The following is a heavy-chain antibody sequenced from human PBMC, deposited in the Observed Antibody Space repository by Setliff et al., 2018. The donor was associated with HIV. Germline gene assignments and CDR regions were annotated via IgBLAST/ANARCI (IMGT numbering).Heavy chain of an antibody. CDR3: ARDHGGNSGYNWFDP. CDR1: GDAFTDYY. J-gene: IGHJ5*02. D-gene: IGHD2-21*02. V-gene: IGHV1-2*02. CDR2: IKPNSGDT. Sequence: ASVKVSCKASGDAFTDYYIHWVRQAPGQGLEWMGWIKPNSGDTNYAQNFQGRVTMTRDTSFSTAYTSIRTTYMELTNLKSDDTAVYYCARDHGGNSGYNWFDPWGQGTLVTVSS.